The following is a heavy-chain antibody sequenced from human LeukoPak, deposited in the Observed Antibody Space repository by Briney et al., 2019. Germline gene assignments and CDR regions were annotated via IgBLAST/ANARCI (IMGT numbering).Heavy chain of an antibody. Sequence: GASLRLSCAASGFTFSSYAMSWVRQAPGKGLEWVSAIKGRFTISRDNSKNTLYLQMNSLRVEDTAVYYCAKDRRPDPEGVLEDNWFDPWGQGTLVTVSS. CDR1: GFTFSSYA. V-gene: IGHV3-23*01. CDR3: AKDRRPDPEGVLEDNWFDP. J-gene: IGHJ5*02. D-gene: IGHD1-1*01. CDR2: I.